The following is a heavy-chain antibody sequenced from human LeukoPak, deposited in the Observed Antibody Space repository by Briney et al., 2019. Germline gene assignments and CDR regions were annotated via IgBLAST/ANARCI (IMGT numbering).Heavy chain of an antibody. J-gene: IGHJ4*02. CDR3: VRGSTLRHYQY. CDR1: GGSISSTTYY. Sequence: KPSETLSLTCTVSGGSISSTTYYWGWIRRPPGKGLEWIGSIYYSGSTYYNPSLKSRTTVSVDTSKNQFSLKLSPVTAADTAVYYCVRGSTLRHYQYWGQGTLVTVSS. V-gene: IGHV4-39*01. D-gene: IGHD3-16*01. CDR2: IYYSGST.